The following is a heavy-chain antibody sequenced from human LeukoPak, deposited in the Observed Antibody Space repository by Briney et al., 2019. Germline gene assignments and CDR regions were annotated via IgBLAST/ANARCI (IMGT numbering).Heavy chain of an antibody. V-gene: IGHV3-23*01. CDR3: TKVRSGSSSWALRVFDY. J-gene: IGHJ4*02. Sequence: GGSLRLSCAVSGFTFSSEAMSWVRQLPGGGLEWVATISPGGGTTYYAESVKGRFTISRDNSKSTLYLQMNSLRVEDTAVYYCTKVRSGSSSWALRVFDYWGQGALVTVSS. D-gene: IGHD6-13*01. CDR1: GFTFSSEA. CDR2: ISPGGGTT.